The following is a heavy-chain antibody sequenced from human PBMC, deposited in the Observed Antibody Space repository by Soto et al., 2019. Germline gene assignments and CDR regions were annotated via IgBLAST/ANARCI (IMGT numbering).Heavy chain of an antibody. CDR2: ISSKSAYI. J-gene: IGHJ4*02. CDR3: ARVGRYYYERTESD. Sequence: EVQLVESGGGLVQPGGSLRLSCAASGFNFNTYTMTWVRQAPGKGLEWVSSISSKSAYIYYADSLKGRFTVSRDNAKNSLYLQMTSLRVDDTAVYYCARVGRYYYERTESDWGQGTLVTVSS. D-gene: IGHD3-22*01. CDR1: GFNFNTYT. V-gene: IGHV3-21*02.